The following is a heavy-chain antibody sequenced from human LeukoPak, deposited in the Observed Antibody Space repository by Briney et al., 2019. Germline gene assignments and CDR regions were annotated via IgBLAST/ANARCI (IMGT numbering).Heavy chain of an antibody. V-gene: IGHV1-2*02. CDR3: ARVQAECSGGSCYYNY. J-gene: IGHJ4*02. D-gene: IGHD2-15*01. CDR1: GYTFTGYY. CDR2: INPNSGGT. Sequence: ASVKVSCKASGYTFTGYYMRWVRQAPGQGLEWMGWINPNSGGTNYAQRFQGRVTMTRDTSISTAYMELSRLRSDDTAVYYCARVQAECSGGSCYYNYWGQGTLVTVSS.